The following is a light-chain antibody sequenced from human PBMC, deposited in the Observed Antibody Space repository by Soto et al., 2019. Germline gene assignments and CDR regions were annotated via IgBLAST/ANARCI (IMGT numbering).Light chain of an antibody. CDR2: DAS. J-gene: IGKJ4*01. CDR3: LQSDNLPLT. Sequence: DIQMTQSPSSLSAYAGDRVTITCQASQDISNHLNWYQQKSGKAPKLLIDDASTLETGVPSRFSGSGSGTDFTFTISSLQPEDVATYYCLQSDNLPLTFGGGTKVDIK. V-gene: IGKV1-33*01. CDR1: QDISNH.